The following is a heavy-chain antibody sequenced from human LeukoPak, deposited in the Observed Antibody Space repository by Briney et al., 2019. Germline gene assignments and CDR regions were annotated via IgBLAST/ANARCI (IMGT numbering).Heavy chain of an antibody. Sequence: SETLSLTCTVSSGSLSSFYWNWIRQPAGKGLEWVGRIYTSGSTNYNPSLKSRVTMSVDTSKNQFSLKLSSVTAADTAVYYCARDVYYYGSGSYGTWFDPWGQGTLVTVSS. D-gene: IGHD3-10*01. CDR3: ARDVYYYGSGSYGTWFDP. V-gene: IGHV4-4*07. CDR1: SGSLSSFY. J-gene: IGHJ5*02. CDR2: IYTSGST.